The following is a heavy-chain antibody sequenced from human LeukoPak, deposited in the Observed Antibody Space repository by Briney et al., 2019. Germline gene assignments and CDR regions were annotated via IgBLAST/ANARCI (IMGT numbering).Heavy chain of an antibody. CDR1: GGTFSSYA. CDR2: IIPIFGTA. D-gene: IGHD5-18*01. J-gene: IGHJ3*02. Sequence: SVKVSCKASGGTFSSYAISWVRQVPGQGLEWMGGIIPIFGTANYAQKFQGRVTITADKSTSTAYMELSSLRSEDTAVYYCARLYSYGPWKFAFDIWGQGTMVTVSS. V-gene: IGHV1-69*06. CDR3: ARLYSYGPWKFAFDI.